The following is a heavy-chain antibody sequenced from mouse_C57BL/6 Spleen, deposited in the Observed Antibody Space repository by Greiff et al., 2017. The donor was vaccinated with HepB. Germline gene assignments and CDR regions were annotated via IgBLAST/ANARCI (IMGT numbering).Heavy chain of an antibody. D-gene: IGHD1-1*01. V-gene: IGHV1-4*01. CDR1: GYTFTSYT. CDR2: INPSSGYT. J-gene: IGHJ1*03. Sequence: VQLQESGAELARPGASVKMSCKASGYTFTSYTMHWVKQRPGQGLEWIGYINPSSGYTKYNQKFKDKATLTADKSSSTAYMQLSSLTSEDSAVYYCARGGYYGSSYWYFDVWGTGTTVTVSS. CDR3: ARGGYYGSSYWYFDV.